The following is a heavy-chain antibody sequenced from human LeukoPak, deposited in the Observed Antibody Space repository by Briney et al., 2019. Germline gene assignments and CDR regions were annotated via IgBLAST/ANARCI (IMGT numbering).Heavy chain of an antibody. CDR3: ARDGSGYDHNWFDP. D-gene: IGHD5-12*01. CDR2: IYYSGST. CDR1: GGSFSGYY. V-gene: IGHV4-59*01. Sequence: SETLSLTCAVYGGSFSGYYWSWIRQPPGKGLEWIGYIYYSGSTNYNPSLKSRVTISVDTSKNQFSLKLSSVTAADTAVYYCARDGSGYDHNWFDPWGQGTLVTVSS. J-gene: IGHJ5*02.